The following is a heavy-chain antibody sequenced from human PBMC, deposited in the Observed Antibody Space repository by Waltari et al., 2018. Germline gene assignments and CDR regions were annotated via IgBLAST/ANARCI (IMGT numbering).Heavy chain of an antibody. CDR3: AKDNWGLPGGIDGFDV. V-gene: IGHV3-7*01. J-gene: IGHJ3*01. CDR2: IRQDGGEE. CDR1: GFPFSTYW. D-gene: IGHD7-27*01. Sequence: EVQLVESGGDLVRPGGSLRLSCEASGFPFSTYWMSWVRQDPGKGLEWVADIRQDGGEERYLASVRGRFIISRDNAKNSVFLQMDSLRAEDTALYYCAKDNWGLPGGIDGFDVWGQGTMVTVSS.